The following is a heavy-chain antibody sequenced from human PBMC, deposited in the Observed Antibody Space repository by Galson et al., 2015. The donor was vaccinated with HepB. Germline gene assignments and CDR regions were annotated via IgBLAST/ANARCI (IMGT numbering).Heavy chain of an antibody. CDR2: ISGSGGST. V-gene: IGHV3-23*01. J-gene: IGHJ4*02. D-gene: IGHD5-12*01. CDR3: AKDLRSGYDFNSFSIDY. CDR1: GFTFSSYA. Sequence: SLRLSCAASGFTFSSYAMSWVRQAPGKGLEWVSAISGSGGSTYYADSVKGRFTISRDNSKNTLYLQMNSLRAEDTAVYYCAKDLRSGYDFNSFSIDYWGQGTLVTV.